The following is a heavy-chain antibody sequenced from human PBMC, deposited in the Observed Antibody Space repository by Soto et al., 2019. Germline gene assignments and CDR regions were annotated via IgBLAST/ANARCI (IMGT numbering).Heavy chain of an antibody. CDR1: GFTFDDYA. CDR3: AKDQVAARQGRYYYYGMDV. D-gene: IGHD6-6*01. CDR2: ISWNSGSI. J-gene: IGHJ6*02. Sequence: SLRLSCSAAGFTFDDYAMHWVRQAPGKGLEWVSGISWNSGSIGYADSVKGRFTISRDNAKNSLYLQMNSLRAGDTALYYCAKDQVAARQGRYYYYGMDVWGQGTTVTVSS. V-gene: IGHV3-9*01.